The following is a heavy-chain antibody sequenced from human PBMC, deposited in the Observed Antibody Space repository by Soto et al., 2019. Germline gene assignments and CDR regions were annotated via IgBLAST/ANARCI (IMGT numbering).Heavy chain of an antibody. CDR3: ARASGVGATFGGYYFDY. CDR2: INHSGST. CDR1: GGSFSGYY. J-gene: IGHJ4*02. D-gene: IGHD1-26*01. Sequence: PSETLSLTCAVYGGSFSGYYWSWIRQPPGKGLEWIGEINHSGSTNYNPSLKSRVTISVDTSKNQFSLKLSSVTAADTAVYYCARASGVGATFGGYYFDYWGQGTLVTVPS. V-gene: IGHV4-34*01.